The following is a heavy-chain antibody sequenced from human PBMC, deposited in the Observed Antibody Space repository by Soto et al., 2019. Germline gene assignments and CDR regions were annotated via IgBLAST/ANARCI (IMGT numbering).Heavy chain of an antibody. V-gene: IGHV4-59*01. Sequence: SQTLCLTCTVSDGSISNYYWSWTRQPPGKGLEWIGYIYYSGSTNYNPSLKSRVTISVDTSKNQFSLKLSSVTAADTAVYYCARAGRGINWNHPLSPFAIDYWGQGTLVTVSS. CDR1: DGSISNYY. J-gene: IGHJ4*02. CDR2: IYYSGST. CDR3: ARAGRGINWNHPLSPFAIDY. D-gene: IGHD1-20*01.